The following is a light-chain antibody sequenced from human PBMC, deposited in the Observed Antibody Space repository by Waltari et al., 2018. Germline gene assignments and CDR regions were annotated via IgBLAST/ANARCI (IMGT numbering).Light chain of an antibody. J-gene: IGKJ1*01. CDR2: AAS. Sequence: DIQMTHSPSSLSASVGARVTITCRASQTISRNLNWYQQKPGKAPNHLMYAASSMQSGVPSRLSGSGAGRDLTLIITSLQPEDFATYYCQQSYSFTRTFGQGTKVEIK. CDR3: QQSYSFTRT. CDR1: QTISRN. V-gene: IGKV1-39*01.